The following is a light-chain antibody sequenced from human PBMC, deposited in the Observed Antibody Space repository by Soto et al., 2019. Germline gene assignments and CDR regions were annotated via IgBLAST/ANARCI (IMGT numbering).Light chain of an antibody. CDR3: SSYKSRRNYA. J-gene: IGLJ1*01. CDR2: EVS. V-gene: IGLV2-14*01. CDR1: SSVVGNYNY. Sequence: QSVLTQPASVSGSPGQSITISCTGTSSVVGNYNYVSWYQQHPAKAPKLMIFEVSNRPSGISSRFSGSKSGNTASLTISGLQAEEEADYSCSSYKSRRNYAFGTGTKVTVL.